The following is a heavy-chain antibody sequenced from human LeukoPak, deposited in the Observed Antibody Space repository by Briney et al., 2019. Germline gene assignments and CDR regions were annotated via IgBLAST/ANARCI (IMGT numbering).Heavy chain of an antibody. CDR3: ARGENTYIDY. CDR1: GFTFSSYS. D-gene: IGHD3-16*01. Sequence: GGSLRLSCAASGFTFSSYSMNWVRQAPGKGLEWVSAISGSGGSTYYADSVKGRFTISRDNAKDTLYLQMNSLRAEDTAVYYCARGENTYIDYWGQGTLVTVSS. CDR2: ISGSGGST. V-gene: IGHV3-23*01. J-gene: IGHJ4*02.